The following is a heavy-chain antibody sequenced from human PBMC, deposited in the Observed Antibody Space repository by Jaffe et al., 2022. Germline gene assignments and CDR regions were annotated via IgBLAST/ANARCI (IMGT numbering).Heavy chain of an antibody. D-gene: IGHD2-2*01. V-gene: IGHV3-11*01. J-gene: IGHJ3*02. CDR2: ISSSGSTI. Sequence: QVQLVESGGGLVKPGGSLRLSCAASGFTFSDYYMSWIRQAPGKGLEWVSYISSSGSTIYYADSVKGRFTISRDNAKNSLYLQMNSLRAEDTAVYYCASYRLLGYCSSTSCSDAFDIWGQGTMVTVSS. CDR3: ASYRLLGYCSSTSCSDAFDI. CDR1: GFTFSDYY.